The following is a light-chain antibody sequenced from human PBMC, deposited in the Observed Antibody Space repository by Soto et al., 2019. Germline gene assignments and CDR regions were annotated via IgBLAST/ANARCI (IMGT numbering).Light chain of an antibody. J-gene: IGLJ1*01. V-gene: IGLV2-23*01. Sequence: QSVLTQPASMSGSPGQSITISCTGTSSDVGGYNLVSWYQQHPGKVPKLMIYEGDKRPAGVSNRFSGSKSGNTASLTISGLQAEDAANYYCCAYAGSPLVFGSGTKVTVL. CDR3: CAYAGSPLV. CDR1: SSDVGGYNL. CDR2: EGD.